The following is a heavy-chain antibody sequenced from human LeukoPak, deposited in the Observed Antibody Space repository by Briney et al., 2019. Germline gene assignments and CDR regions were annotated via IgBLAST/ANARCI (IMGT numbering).Heavy chain of an antibody. D-gene: IGHD2-2*01. Sequence: SETLSLTCVVSGGSLSSTSYYWGWLRQPPGTGLEWIGSIYYSGSTYYCPCLKSRVTISVDTSKNQFSLKLSSVTAADTGGYYCARLLSVGGCRTTTCKGCDPWGQGTLVTVSS. CDR2: IYYSGST. J-gene: IGHJ5*02. V-gene: IGHV4-39*07. CDR1: GGSLSSTSYY. CDR3: ARLLSVGGCRTTTCKGCDP.